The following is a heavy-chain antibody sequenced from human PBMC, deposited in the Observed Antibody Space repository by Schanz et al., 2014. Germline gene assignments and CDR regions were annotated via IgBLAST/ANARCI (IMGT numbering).Heavy chain of an antibody. D-gene: IGHD4-17*01. V-gene: IGHV4-61*02. CDR2: IYSRGSS. CDR1: GGSISSATYY. Sequence: QVQLQESGPGLVKPSQTLSLTCTVSGGSISSATYYWSWVRQPAGKGLEWIGRIYSRGSSTYNPSRKRRVTRSIDTPNSQFSLKLNSVTAADTAVYYCARDRGHGDLPGDIWGQGTMVTVSS. CDR3: ARDRGHGDLPGDI. J-gene: IGHJ3*02.